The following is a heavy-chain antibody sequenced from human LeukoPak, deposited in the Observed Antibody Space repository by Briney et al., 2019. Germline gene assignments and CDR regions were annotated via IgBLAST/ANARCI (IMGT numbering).Heavy chain of an antibody. V-gene: IGHV1-24*01. J-gene: IGHJ3*02. CDR2: FDPEDGET. Sequence: ASVKVSCKVSGYTLTELSMHWVRQAPGKGLEWMGGFDPEDGETIYAQKFQGRVTMTEDTSTDTAYMELSSLRSEDTAVYYCAIKRAELDAFDIWGQGTMVTVSS. CDR1: GYTLTELS. CDR3: AIKRAELDAFDI. D-gene: IGHD3-10*01.